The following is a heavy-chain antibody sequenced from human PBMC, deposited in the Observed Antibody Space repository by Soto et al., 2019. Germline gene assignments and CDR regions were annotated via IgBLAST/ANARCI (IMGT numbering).Heavy chain of an antibody. CDR3: ARQIYDSDTGPNFQYYFDS. J-gene: IGHJ4*02. D-gene: IGHD3-22*01. CDR2: IDPSDSQT. CDR1: GYSFAGYW. Sequence: GESLKISCKGSGYSFAGYWITWVRQKPGKGLEGMGRIDPSDSQTYYSPSFRGHVAISVTKSITTVFLQWSSLRASDTAMYYCARQIYDSDTGPNFQYYFDSWGQGTPVTVSS. V-gene: IGHV5-10-1*01.